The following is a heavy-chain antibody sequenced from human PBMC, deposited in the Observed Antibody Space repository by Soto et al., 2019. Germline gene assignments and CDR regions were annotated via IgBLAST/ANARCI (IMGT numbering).Heavy chain of an antibody. J-gene: IGHJ6*02. CDR2: IVVGSGNT. Sequence: ASVKVSCKASGFTFTSSAVQWVRQARGQRLEWIGWIVVGSGNTNYAQKFQERVTITRDMSTSTAYMELSSLRSEDTAVYYCAAASSSREYCSGGSCLYYYYGMDVWGQGTTVTVSS. V-gene: IGHV1-58*01. CDR1: GFTFTSSA. CDR3: AAASSSREYCSGGSCLYYYYGMDV. D-gene: IGHD2-15*01.